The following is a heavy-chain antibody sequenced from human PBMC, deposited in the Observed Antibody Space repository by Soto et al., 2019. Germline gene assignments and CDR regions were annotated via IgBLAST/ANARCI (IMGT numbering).Heavy chain of an antibody. V-gene: IGHV5-51*01. J-gene: IGHJ4*02. D-gene: IGHD4-17*01. Sequence: PGEFLKISCKGSGYSFASYWIGWVRQMPGKGLEWMGIIFPADSDTKYRPSFQGQVTISADKSISTAYLQWNSLKASDTAMYYCAFPYGDSLFGNYWGQGTLVTVSS. CDR1: GYSFASYW. CDR3: AFPYGDSLFGNY. CDR2: IFPADSDT.